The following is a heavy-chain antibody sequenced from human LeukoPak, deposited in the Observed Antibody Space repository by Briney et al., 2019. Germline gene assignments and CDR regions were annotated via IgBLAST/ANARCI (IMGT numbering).Heavy chain of an antibody. Sequence: GGSLRLSCAASGFTFSSYWMSWVRQAPGKGLEWVANIKQDGSEKYYVDSVKGRFTISRDNAKNSPYLQMNSLRAEDTAVYYCAWDQGIAVARNNWFDPWGQGTLVTVSS. V-gene: IGHV3-7*04. J-gene: IGHJ5*02. D-gene: IGHD6-19*01. CDR1: GFTFSSYW. CDR2: IKQDGSEK. CDR3: AWDQGIAVARNNWFDP.